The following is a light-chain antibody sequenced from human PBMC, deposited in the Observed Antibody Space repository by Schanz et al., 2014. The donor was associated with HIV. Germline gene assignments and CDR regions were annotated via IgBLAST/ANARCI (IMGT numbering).Light chain of an antibody. Sequence: QSVLTQPPSASGPPGQRITISCSGSSSNIATNYVYWYQQLPGMAPKPLIHRDNQRASGVPDRFSGSKSGTSASLAISGLQSEDEADYFCQSFDSSLNGVVFGGGTKVTVL. CDR3: QSFDSSLNGVV. CDR1: SSNIATNY. CDR2: RDN. V-gene: IGLV1-47*01. J-gene: IGLJ3*02.